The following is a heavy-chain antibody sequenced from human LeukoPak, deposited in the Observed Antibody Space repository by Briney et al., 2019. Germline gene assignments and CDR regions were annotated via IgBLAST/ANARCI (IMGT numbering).Heavy chain of an antibody. CDR3: ARDGSKGYYFDY. V-gene: IGHV3-48*04. CDR1: RFTFSSYS. CDR2: ISSSGSTT. D-gene: IGHD5-24*01. J-gene: IGHJ4*02. Sequence: GGSLRLSCAASRFTFSSYSMNWVRQAPGKGLEWVSYISSSGSTTYYADSVKGRFTISRDNAKNSLYLQMNSLRAEDTAVYYCARDGSKGYYFDYWGQGTLVTVSS.